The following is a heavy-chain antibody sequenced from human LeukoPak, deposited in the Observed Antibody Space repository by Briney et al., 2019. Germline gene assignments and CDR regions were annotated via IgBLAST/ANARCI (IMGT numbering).Heavy chain of an antibody. J-gene: IGHJ5*02. CDR2: IKQDGSEK. CDR3: ARDLGSIDYYDSKGWFDP. D-gene: IGHD3-22*01. CDR1: GFSFSRYW. V-gene: IGHV3-7*01. Sequence: GGSLRLSCAAPGFSFSRYWMSWVRQAPGKGLEWVANIKQDGSEKYYVDSVKGRFTISRDNAKNSLYLQMNSLRAEDTAVYYCARDLGSIDYYDSKGWFDPWGQGTLVTVSS.